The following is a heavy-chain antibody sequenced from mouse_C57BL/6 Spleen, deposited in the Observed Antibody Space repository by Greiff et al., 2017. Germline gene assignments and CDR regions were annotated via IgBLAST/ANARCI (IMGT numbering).Heavy chain of an antibody. CDR1: GYTFTSYW. CDR2: IHPNSGST. D-gene: IGHD1-1*01. CDR3: ANYGSRGDYAMDY. V-gene: IGHV1-64*01. J-gene: IGHJ4*01. Sequence: QVQLQPTGAELVKPGASVKLSCKASGYTFTSYWMHWVKQRPGQGLEWIGMIHPNSGSTNYNEKFKSKATLTVDKSSSTAYMQLSSLTSEDSAVYYCANYGSRGDYAMDYWGQGTSVTVSS.